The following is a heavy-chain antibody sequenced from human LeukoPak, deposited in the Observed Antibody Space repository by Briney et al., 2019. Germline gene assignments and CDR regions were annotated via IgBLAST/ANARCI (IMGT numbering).Heavy chain of an antibody. CDR1: GGSFSGYY. D-gene: IGHD5-18*01. V-gene: IGHV4-34*01. CDR2: INHSGST. Sequence: PSETLSLTCAVYGGSFSGYYWSWIRQPPGKGLEWIGEINHSGSTNYNPSLKSRVTISVDTSKNQFSLKLSSVTAADTAVYCCARFRGYSYGYYYYYYGMDVWGQGTTVTVSS. CDR3: ARFRGYSYGYYYYYYGMDV. J-gene: IGHJ6*02.